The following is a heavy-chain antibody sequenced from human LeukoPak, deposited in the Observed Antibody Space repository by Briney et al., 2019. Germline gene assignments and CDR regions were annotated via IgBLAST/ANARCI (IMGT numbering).Heavy chain of an antibody. Sequence: SETLSLTCAVSGGSISSSNWWSWVRQPPGKGLEWIGYIYYSGSTNYNPSLKSRVTISVDTSKNQFSLKLSSVTAADTAVYYCASMTTVTMDFGYWGQGTLVTVSS. J-gene: IGHJ4*02. V-gene: IGHV4-4*02. CDR1: GGSISSSNW. D-gene: IGHD4-17*01. CDR3: ASMTTVTMDFGY. CDR2: IYYSGST.